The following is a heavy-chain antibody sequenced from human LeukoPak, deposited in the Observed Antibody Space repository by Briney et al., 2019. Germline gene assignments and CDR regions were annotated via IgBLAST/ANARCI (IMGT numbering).Heavy chain of an antibody. J-gene: IGHJ3*02. V-gene: IGHV1-18*01. Sequence: ASVKVSCKASGYTCTSYGISWVRQAPGQGLEWMGWISAYNGKTNYAQKLQGRVTMTTDTSTSTAYMELRSLRSDDTAVYYCARVLLGYCSSTSCYAGDAFDIWGQGTMVTVSS. CDR2: ISAYNGKT. CDR3: ARVLLGYCSSTSCYAGDAFDI. D-gene: IGHD2-2*01. CDR1: GYTCTSYG.